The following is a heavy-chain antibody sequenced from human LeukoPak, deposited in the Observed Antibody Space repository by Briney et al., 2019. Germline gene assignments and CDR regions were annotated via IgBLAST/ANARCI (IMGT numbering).Heavy chain of an antibody. CDR1: GFTFSSYE. Sequence: GGPLRLSCAASGFTFSSYEMNWVRQAPGKGLEWVSYISSSGSTIYYADSVKGRFTISRDNAKNSLYLQMNSLRAEDTAVYYCVELGITMIGGVWGKGTTVTISS. V-gene: IGHV3-48*03. D-gene: IGHD3-10*02. CDR2: ISSSGSTI. J-gene: IGHJ6*04. CDR3: VELGITMIGGV.